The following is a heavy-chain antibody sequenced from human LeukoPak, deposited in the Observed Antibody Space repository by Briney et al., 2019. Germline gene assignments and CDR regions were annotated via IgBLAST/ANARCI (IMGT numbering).Heavy chain of an antibody. Sequence: SETLSLTCTVSGYSISSGYYWGWIRQPPGQGLEWIGSIYHSGSTYYNPSLKSRVTMSVDTSKNQLSLKVTSLIAADTAVYYCARGNYGDYNDAFDLWGQGTMVTVSS. D-gene: IGHD4-17*01. J-gene: IGHJ3*01. CDR1: GYSISSGYY. CDR2: IYHSGST. V-gene: IGHV4-38-2*02. CDR3: ARGNYGDYNDAFDL.